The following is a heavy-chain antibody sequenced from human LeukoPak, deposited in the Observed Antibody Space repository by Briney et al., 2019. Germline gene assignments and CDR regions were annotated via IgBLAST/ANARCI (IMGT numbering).Heavy chain of an antibody. V-gene: IGHV3-53*04. CDR2: IYSGGTT. Sequence: PGGSLRLSCAASGFTVSTNCMTWVRQAPGTGLEWVSTIYSGGTTYYADSVMGRFTISRHNSRNTLYLQMNSLRAEDTAVYYCARVDTVMAYYFDLWGQGTLVTVSS. CDR3: ARVDTVMAYYFDL. J-gene: IGHJ4*02. D-gene: IGHD5-18*01. CDR1: GFTVSTNC.